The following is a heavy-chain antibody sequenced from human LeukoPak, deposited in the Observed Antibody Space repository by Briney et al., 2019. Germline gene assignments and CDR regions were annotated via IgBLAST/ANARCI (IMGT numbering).Heavy chain of an antibody. D-gene: IGHD1-26*01. J-gene: IGHJ4*02. CDR3: ASIKPSGDIDY. CDR1: GGSISSGGYY. Sequence: PSETLSLTCTVSGGSISSGGYYWSWIRQPPGKGLEWIGYIYHSGSTYYNPSLKSRVTISVDTSKNQFSLKLSSVTAADTAVYYCASIKPSGDIDYWGQGTLVTVSS. V-gene: IGHV4-30-2*01. CDR2: IYHSGST.